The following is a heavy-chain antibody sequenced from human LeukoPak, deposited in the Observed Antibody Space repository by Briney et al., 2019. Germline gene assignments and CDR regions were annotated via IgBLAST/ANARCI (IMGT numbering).Heavy chain of an antibody. Sequence: GSLRLSCAASGFTFSSYEMNWVRQAPGKGLEWVSYISSSGSTIYYADSVKGRFTISRDNSKNTLYLQMNSLRAEDTAVYYRARVGSSIAAAGTPFDYWGQGTLVTVSS. V-gene: IGHV3-48*03. D-gene: IGHD6-13*01. CDR1: GFTFSSYE. CDR2: ISSSGSTI. CDR3: ARVGSSIAAAGTPFDY. J-gene: IGHJ4*02.